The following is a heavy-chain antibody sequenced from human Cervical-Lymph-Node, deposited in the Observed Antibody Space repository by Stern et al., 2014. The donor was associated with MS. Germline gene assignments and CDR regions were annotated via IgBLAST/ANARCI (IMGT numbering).Heavy chain of an antibody. V-gene: IGHV3-33*01. Sequence: MQLVESGGGVVQPGRSLRLSCAASGFTFSSYGMHWVRQAPGKGLEWVAVIWYDGSNKYYADSVKGRFTISRDNSKNTLYLQMNSLRAEDTAVYYCARDLVVVAATNHDAFDIWGQGTMVTVSS. CDR3: ARDLVVVAATNHDAFDI. CDR1: GFTFSSYG. D-gene: IGHD2-15*01. J-gene: IGHJ3*02. CDR2: IWYDGSNK.